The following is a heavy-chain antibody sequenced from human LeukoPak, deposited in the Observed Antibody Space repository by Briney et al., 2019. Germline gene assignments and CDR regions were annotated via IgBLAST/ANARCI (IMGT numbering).Heavy chain of an antibody. Sequence: GESLKISCQGSGYNFTTKWIGWVRQMPGKGLEWMGIIYPGDSKTIYSPSFQGQVFNSADRSIRTAYLQWRSLKASDTAMYYCARHESVFSMDVWGQGTTVTVSS. CDR3: ARHESVFSMDV. CDR1: GYNFTTKW. J-gene: IGHJ6*02. V-gene: IGHV5-51*01. CDR2: IYPGDSKT.